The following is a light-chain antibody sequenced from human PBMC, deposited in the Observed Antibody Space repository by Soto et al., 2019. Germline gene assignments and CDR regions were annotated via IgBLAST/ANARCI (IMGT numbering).Light chain of an antibody. V-gene: IGKV1-33*01. J-gene: IGKJ1*01. CDR2: DAS. CDR1: RDISNY. Sequence: DIQMTQSPSSLSASVGDRVTVTCQASRDISNYLNWYQHKAGKAPKLLISDASNLQTGVPSRFSGSGSGTDFTFTISSLQPEDIATYYCQQYHDLFPWTFGQGTKVEI. CDR3: QQYHDLFPWT.